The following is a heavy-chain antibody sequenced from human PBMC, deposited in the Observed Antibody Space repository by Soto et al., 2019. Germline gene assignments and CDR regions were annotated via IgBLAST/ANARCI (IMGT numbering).Heavy chain of an antibody. D-gene: IGHD5-12*01. V-gene: IGHV3-23*01. CDR3: AKDVIRPNGYIDPDH. J-gene: IGHJ4*02. CDR1: GFAFSNFA. CDR2: IYAAGGGK. Sequence: PGGSLRLSCAASGFAFSNFAMFWVRQAPGRGLEWVSSIYAAGGGKYYGGSVKGRFTVSRDDSRDTLFLRMDSLRGEDTAIYFCAKDVIRPNGYIDPDHWGQGTLVTVSS.